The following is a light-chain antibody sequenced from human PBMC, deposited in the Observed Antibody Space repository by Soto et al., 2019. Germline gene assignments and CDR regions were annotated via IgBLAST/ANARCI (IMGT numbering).Light chain of an antibody. CDR1: QSVSSSY. Sequence: EIVLTQSPGTLSLSPGERATLSCRASQSVSSSYLAWYQQKPGQAPRLLIYGASSRATGIPDRFSGSGSGTDFTLTISSLQPEDSATYYCQQLNSYPLTFGGGTKVDIK. CDR2: GAS. CDR3: QQLNSYPLT. V-gene: IGKV3-20*01. J-gene: IGKJ4*01.